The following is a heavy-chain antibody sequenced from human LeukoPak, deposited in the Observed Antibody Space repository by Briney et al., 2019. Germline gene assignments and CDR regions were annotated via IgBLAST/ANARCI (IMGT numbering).Heavy chain of an antibody. CDR1: GYSFTNYW. V-gene: IGHV5-51*01. D-gene: IGHD2-15*01. CDR2: IYPGDSDA. Sequence: GESLKIPCKGSGYSFTNYWIGWVRQMPGKGLEWMGIIYPGDSDARYSPSFQGQVTISADKSISTAYLQWSSLKASDTAMYYCARQEGYCSGGSCDSYFDYWGQGTLVTVSS. CDR3: ARQEGYCSGGSCDSYFDY. J-gene: IGHJ4*02.